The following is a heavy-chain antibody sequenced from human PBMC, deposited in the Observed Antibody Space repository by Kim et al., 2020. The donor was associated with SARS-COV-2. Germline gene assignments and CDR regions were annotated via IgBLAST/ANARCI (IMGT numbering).Heavy chain of an antibody. CDR1: GFSLSGYW. Sequence: GGSLRLSCAASGFSLSGYWMHWVRQISGKGLVWVSRINSDGSSSSYADSVKGRFTISRDNAKNTLYLQVNSLRVEDTAVYYCTRNPEGSSVLFDIWGQGTMVTVSS. CDR2: INSDGSSS. CDR3: TRNPEGSSVLFDI. J-gene: IGHJ3*02. V-gene: IGHV3-74*01. D-gene: IGHD2-2*01.